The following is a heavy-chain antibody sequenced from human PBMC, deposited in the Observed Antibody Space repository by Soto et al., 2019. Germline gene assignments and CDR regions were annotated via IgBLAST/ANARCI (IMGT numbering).Heavy chain of an antibody. CDR3: AKDSGGDYWAYYYYYMDV. Sequence: QVQLVESGGGVVQPGRSLRLSCAASGFTFSSYGMHWVRQAPGKGLEWVAVISYDGSNKYYADSVKGRFTISRDNSKNTLYLHMNSLRAEDTAVYYCAKDSGGDYWAYYYYYMDVWGKGTTVTVSS. CDR1: GFTFSSYG. V-gene: IGHV3-30*18. CDR2: ISYDGSNK. J-gene: IGHJ6*03. D-gene: IGHD2-21*02.